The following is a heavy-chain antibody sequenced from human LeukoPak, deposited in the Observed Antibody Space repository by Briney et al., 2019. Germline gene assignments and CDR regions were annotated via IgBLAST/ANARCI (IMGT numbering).Heavy chain of an antibody. CDR3: VSWAGGNSDVASFDY. D-gene: IGHD2-21*01. Sequence: GGSVTESCLGSGYTFIGYYMHWVRQAPGRGVEGMGWISRRSGATKIAEKFQGRVTLTRDTSISTAYVELTNLASDDTAVYYCVSWAGGNSDVASFDYWGQGTLVIVSS. J-gene: IGHJ4*02. CDR1: GYTFIGYY. V-gene: IGHV1-2*02. CDR2: ISRRSGAT.